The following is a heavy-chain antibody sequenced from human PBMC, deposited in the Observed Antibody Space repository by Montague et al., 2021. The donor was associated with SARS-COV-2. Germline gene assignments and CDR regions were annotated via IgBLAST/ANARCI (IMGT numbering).Heavy chain of an antibody. CDR3: ARIGYESVGDYYIYLD. CDR2: ISYSGST. D-gene: IGHD3-22*01. V-gene: IGHV4-61*01. J-gene: IGHJ1*01. CDR1: GASVRSGNSY. Sequence: SETLSLTCTVSGASVRSGNSYWNWIRQPPGKGLEWIGYISYSGSTNYSPSLKSRVTISVDTSKNQLSLKVSSATAADTAVYYCARIGYESVGDYYIYLDWGQGTLVTVSS.